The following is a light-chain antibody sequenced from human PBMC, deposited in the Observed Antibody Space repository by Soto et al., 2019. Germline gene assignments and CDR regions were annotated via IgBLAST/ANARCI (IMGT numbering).Light chain of an antibody. CDR2: GNN. J-gene: IGLJ1*01. CDR1: SSNIGAGYE. Sequence: QSVLTQPPSVSGAPWQRVTISCTGSSSNIGAGYEVHWYQQLPGTAPKLLIYGNNNRPSGVPDRFSGSKSGTSASLAITGLQAEDEADYYCQSYDSSLSALYVFGTGTKVTVL. V-gene: IGLV1-40*01. CDR3: QSYDSSLSALYV.